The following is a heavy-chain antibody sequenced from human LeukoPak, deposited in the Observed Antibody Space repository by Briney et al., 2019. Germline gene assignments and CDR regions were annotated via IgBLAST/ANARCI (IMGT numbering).Heavy chain of an antibody. CDR1: GGSISSSSYY. D-gene: IGHD4-17*01. CDR2: IYYSGST. J-gene: IGHJ4*02. Sequence: SETLSLTCTVSGGSISSSSYYWGWIRQPPGKGLEWIGSIYYSGSTYYNPSLKSRVTISVDTSKNQFSLKLSSVTAADTAVYYCVRTSDYEFDYWGQGTLVTVSS. CDR3: VRTSDYEFDY. V-gene: IGHV4-39*07.